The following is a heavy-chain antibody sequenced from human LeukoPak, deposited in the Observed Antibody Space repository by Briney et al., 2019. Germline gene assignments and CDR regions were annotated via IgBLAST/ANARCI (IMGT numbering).Heavy chain of an antibody. CDR1: GFTFRSYA. V-gene: IGHV3-30-3*01. CDR3: ARDLYQLLWGRSMDV. D-gene: IGHD3-10*01. Sequence: PGGSLRLSCAASGFTFRSYAMHWVRQAPGKGLEWVAVISYDGDDGSNIYYADSVKGRFIVSRDNSKNTLYLQMNSLRAEDTALYYCARDLYQLLWGRSMDVWGQGTSVTVSS. J-gene: IGHJ6*02. CDR2: ISYDGDDGSNI.